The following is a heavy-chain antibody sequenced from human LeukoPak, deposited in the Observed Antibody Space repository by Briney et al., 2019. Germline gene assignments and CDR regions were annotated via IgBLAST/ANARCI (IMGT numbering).Heavy chain of an antibody. CDR2: IYYSGST. D-gene: IGHD3-22*01. Sequence: PSETLSLTCTVSGGSISSYYWSWIRQPPGKGLEWIGYIYYSGSTNYNPSLRSRVTISVDTSKNQFSLKLSSVTAADTAVYYCARGITMIEYWGQGTLVTVSS. CDR1: GGSISSYY. V-gene: IGHV4-59*08. J-gene: IGHJ4*02. CDR3: ARGITMIEY.